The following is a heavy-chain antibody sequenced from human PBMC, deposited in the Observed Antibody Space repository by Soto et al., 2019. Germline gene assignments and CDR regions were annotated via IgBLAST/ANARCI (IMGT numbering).Heavy chain of an antibody. J-gene: IGHJ2*01. CDR3: ARENYYGGHVIGSLDL. CDR1: GFTFSTYA. CDR2: VSSEGSTQ. Sequence: QVQLVESGGGVVQPGRSLRLSCTASGFTFSTYAMQWVRQAPGKGLEWVAVVSSEGSTQFYADSVKGRFTISRDNSKNSLYLQMSSLTTEDAAIYYCARENYYGGHVIGSLDLWGRGTLVSVSS. V-gene: IGHV3-30-3*01. D-gene: IGHD3-22*01.